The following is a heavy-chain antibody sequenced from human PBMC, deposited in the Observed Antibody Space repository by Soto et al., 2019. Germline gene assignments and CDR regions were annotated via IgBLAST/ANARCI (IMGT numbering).Heavy chain of an antibody. CDR2: IWYDGSNK. CDR1: GFTFSSYG. Sequence: QVQLVESGGGVVQPGRSLGLSCAASGFTFSSYGMHWVRQAPGKGLEWVAVIWYDGSNKYYADSVKGRFTISRDNSKNTLYLQMNSLRAEDTAVYYCARDSDYMDVWGKGTTVTVSS. J-gene: IGHJ6*03. V-gene: IGHV3-33*01. CDR3: ARDSDYMDV.